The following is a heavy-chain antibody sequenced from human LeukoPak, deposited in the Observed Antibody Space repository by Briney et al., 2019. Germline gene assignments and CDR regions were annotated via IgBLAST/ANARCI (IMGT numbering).Heavy chain of an antibody. D-gene: IGHD5/OR15-5a*01. CDR1: GFTFGSYA. J-gene: IGHJ4*02. Sequence: GGSLRLSCKASGFTFGSYAMTWVRRAPGKGLEWVSSIVGSGGNTYYADSVKGRFTISRDNSKSTLSLQMNSLRAEDTAVYYCGKDSRGSSVRVFDCWGQGILVTVSS. V-gene: IGHV3-23*01. CDR3: GKDSRGSSVRVFDC. CDR2: IVGSGGNT.